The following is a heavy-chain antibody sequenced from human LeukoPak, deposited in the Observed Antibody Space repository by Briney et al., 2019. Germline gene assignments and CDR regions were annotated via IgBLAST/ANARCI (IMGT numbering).Heavy chain of an antibody. Sequence: GGSLRLSCAASGFTFSSYWMSWVRQAPGKGLEWVANIKQDGSEKYYVDSVKGRFTITRDNAKNSLYLQMNSLRAEDTALYYCAKDRRVYSYGYSVFDYWGQGTLVTVSS. V-gene: IGHV3-7*03. CDR3: AKDRRVYSYGYSVFDY. D-gene: IGHD5-18*01. J-gene: IGHJ4*02. CDR1: GFTFSSYW. CDR2: IKQDGSEK.